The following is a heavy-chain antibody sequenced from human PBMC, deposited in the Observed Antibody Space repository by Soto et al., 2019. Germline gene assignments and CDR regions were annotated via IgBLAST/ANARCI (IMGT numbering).Heavy chain of an antibody. CDR1: GFTFSSYG. Sequence: PGGSLRLSCAASGFTFSSYGMHWVRQAPGKGLEWVAVLSVDGSTQSYADSLKGRFTISRDNSKNTLYLQMNSLRPEDTAVYYCAKSITDDYSKSMRFDPWGQGTLVTVSS. CDR2: LSVDGSTQ. J-gene: IGHJ5*02. D-gene: IGHD4-4*01. CDR3: AKSITDDYSKSMRFDP. V-gene: IGHV3-30*18.